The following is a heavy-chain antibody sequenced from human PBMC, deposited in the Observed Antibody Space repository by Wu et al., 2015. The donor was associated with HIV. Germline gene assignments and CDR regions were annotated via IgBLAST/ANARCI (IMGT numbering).Heavy chain of an antibody. CDR2: VNPNNGAT. D-gene: IGHD3-10*01. Sequence: QVQLLQSGAEVKKPGASVKVSCKASGYIFSGHYMNWVRQGPWTRLEWMGRVNPNNGATKVAEKFRGRVSMTTDTSITTAYMDVHGLTSDDTAVYFCARDRGDHFYYYAMDTWGRGTTVSVSS. J-gene: IGHJ6*02. CDR1: GYIFSGHY. V-gene: IGHV1-2*02. CDR3: ARDRGDHFYYYAMDT.